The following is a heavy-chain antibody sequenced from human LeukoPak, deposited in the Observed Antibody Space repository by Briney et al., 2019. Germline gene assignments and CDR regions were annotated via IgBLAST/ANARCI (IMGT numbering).Heavy chain of an antibody. D-gene: IGHD3-22*01. CDR1: GYTFTGYY. CDR3: ARAGYDSSGYLYYYYYYMDV. J-gene: IGHJ6*03. V-gene: IGHV1-2*02. CDR2: INPNSGGT. Sequence: ASVKVSCKASGYTFTGYYMHWVRQAPGQGLEWMGWINPNSGGTNYAQKFRGRVTMTRDTSISTAYMELSRLRSDDTAVYYCARAGYDSSGYLYYYYYYMDVWGKGNTVTVSS.